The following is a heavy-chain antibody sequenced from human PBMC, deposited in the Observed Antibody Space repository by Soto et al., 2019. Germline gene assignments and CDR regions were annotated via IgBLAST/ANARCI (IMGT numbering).Heavy chain of an antibody. CDR2: ISGSGGST. CDR1: GFTFSSYA. J-gene: IGHJ6*03. D-gene: IGHD2-2*01. Sequence: GGSLRLSCAASGFTFSSYAMSWVRQAPGKGLEWVSAISGSGGSTYYADSVKGRFTISRDNSKNTLYLQMNSLRAEDTAVYYCAKGGCSSTSCQRNYYYYYYMDVWGKGTTVTVSS. V-gene: IGHV3-23*01. CDR3: AKGGCSSTSCQRNYYYYYYMDV.